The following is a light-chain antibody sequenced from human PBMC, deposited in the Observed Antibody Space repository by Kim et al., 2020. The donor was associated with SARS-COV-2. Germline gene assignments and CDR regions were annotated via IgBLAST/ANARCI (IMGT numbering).Light chain of an antibody. CDR3: QSYDNNNIV. Sequence: KTVTISCTGSSGSITSSYVQWYQQHPGTAPVTVIFEDTRKASGVPDRYSGSIDSSSNSASLSISGLKTEDEADYYCQSYDNNNIVFGGGTQLTVL. J-gene: IGLJ3*02. V-gene: IGLV6-57*02. CDR1: SGSITSSY. CDR2: EDT.